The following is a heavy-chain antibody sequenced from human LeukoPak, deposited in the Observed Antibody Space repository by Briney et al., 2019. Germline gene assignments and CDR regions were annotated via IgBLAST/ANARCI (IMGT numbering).Heavy chain of an antibody. CDR3: ARSIAGTRSKFDY. V-gene: IGHV4-59*08. Sequence: SETLSLTCTVSGGSIRNYYWSWLRQPPGEGLEWIAYLHYSGSTNYNPSLKSRVTTSVDTSKNQFSLKLSSVTAADTAVYYCARSIAGTRSKFDYWGQGTLVTVSS. D-gene: IGHD1/OR15-1a*01. J-gene: IGHJ4*02. CDR2: LHYSGST. CDR1: GGSIRNYY.